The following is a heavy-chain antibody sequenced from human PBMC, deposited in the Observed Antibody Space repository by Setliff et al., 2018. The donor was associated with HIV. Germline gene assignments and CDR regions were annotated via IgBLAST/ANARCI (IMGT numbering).Heavy chain of an antibody. Sequence: PGGSLRLSCAASGFTFSRYEFKWVRQAPGKGLEWISYISNGGHPIYYADSVKGRFTISRDHAKNSLYLQMNSLKTEDTAVYYCARAEGYYDNSVNPGRYYYYYMDVWGKGTTVTVSS. V-gene: IGHV3-48*03. CDR1: GFTFSRYE. CDR2: ISNGGHPI. D-gene: IGHD3-22*01. CDR3: ARAEGYYDNSVNPGRYYYYYMDV. J-gene: IGHJ6*03.